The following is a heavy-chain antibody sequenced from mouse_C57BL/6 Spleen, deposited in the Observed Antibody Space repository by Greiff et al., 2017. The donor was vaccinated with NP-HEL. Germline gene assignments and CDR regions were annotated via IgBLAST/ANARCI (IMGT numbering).Heavy chain of an antibody. D-gene: IGHD2-1*01. J-gene: IGHJ3*01. CDR1: GYAFSSSW. CDR3: ADYVNYPAWFAY. CDR2: IYPGDGDT. Sequence: VQLQQSGPELVKPGASVKISCKASGYAFSSSWMNWVKQRPGKGLEWIGRIYPGDGDTNYNGKFKGKATLTADKSSSTAYMQLSRLTSEDSAVYFCADYVNYPAWFAYWGQGTLVTVSA. V-gene: IGHV1-82*01.